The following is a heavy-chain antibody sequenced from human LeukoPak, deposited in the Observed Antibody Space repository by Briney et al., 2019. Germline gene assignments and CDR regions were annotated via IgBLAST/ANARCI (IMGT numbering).Heavy chain of an antibody. Sequence: SQTLSLTCAVSGGSISSGGYSWSWIRQPPGKGLEWIGYIYHSGSTYYNPSLKSRVTISVDTSKNQFSLKLSSVTAADTAVYYCARGIMGDFDYWGQGTLVTVSS. D-gene: IGHD3-16*01. CDR3: ARGIMGDFDY. CDR2: IYHSGST. V-gene: IGHV4-30-2*01. J-gene: IGHJ4*02. CDR1: GGSISSGGYS.